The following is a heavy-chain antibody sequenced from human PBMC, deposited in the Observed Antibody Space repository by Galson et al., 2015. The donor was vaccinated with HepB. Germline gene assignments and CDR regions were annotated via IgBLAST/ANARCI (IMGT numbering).Heavy chain of an antibody. Sequence: SLRLSCAASGFTFSSYGMHWVRQAPGKGLEWLALISYDGSTKYYVDSVKGRFTISRDNSENTLYLQMSSLRAEDTALYYCAKEYNLNSGDYRSFDYWGQGTLVTVSS. D-gene: IGHD3-22*01. V-gene: IGHV3-30*18. CDR2: ISYDGSTK. J-gene: IGHJ4*02. CDR1: GFTFSSYG. CDR3: AKEYNLNSGDYRSFDY.